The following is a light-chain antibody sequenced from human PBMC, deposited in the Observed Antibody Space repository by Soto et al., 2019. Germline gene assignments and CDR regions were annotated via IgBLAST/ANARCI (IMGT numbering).Light chain of an antibody. Sequence: EISMTQFPAILSASPGGGATLSCRAAQDVTTNFAWYQLRRGQPPRLLIYDISTRATGVPARFSGSGSGTEFTLTISGLQSEDYAVYYCQQYGSSPRSTFGQGTKVDIK. CDR2: DIS. V-gene: IGKV3-15*01. CDR3: QQYGSSPRST. CDR1: QDVTTN. J-gene: IGKJ1*01.